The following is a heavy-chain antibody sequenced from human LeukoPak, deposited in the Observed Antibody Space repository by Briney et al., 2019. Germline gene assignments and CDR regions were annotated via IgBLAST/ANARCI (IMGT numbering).Heavy chain of an antibody. CDR1: GGSISSYY. V-gene: IGHV4-59*12. CDR3: ARIDTSGYNGYSFDY. CDR2: IYYSGNT. J-gene: IGHJ4*02. D-gene: IGHD3-22*01. Sequence: SETLSLTCTVSGGSISSYYWSWIRQPPEKGLEFIGYIYYSGNTNYNPSLKCRVTISVDTSKNQFSLKLSSVTAADTAVYYCARIDTSGYNGYSFDYWGQGTLVTVSS.